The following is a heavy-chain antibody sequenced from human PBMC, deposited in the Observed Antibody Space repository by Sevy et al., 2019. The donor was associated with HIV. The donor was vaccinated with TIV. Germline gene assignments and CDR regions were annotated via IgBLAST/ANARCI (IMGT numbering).Heavy chain of an antibody. V-gene: IGHV4-59*01. Sequence: SETLSLTCTVSGGSISSYYWSWIRQPPGKGLEWIGYIYYNGSSNYNPSLKSRVTISVDTSKNQFSLKLSSVTAADTAVYYCAREHYDFWSGHAGAFDIWGQGTMVTVSS. J-gene: IGHJ3*02. CDR1: GGSISSYY. D-gene: IGHD3-3*01. CDR3: AREHYDFWSGHAGAFDI. CDR2: IYYNGSS.